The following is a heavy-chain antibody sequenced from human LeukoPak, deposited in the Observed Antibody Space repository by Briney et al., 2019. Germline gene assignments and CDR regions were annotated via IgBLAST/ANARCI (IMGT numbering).Heavy chain of an antibody. J-gene: IGHJ4*02. CDR1: GFTFSSYA. CDR3: ARSIYDILTGYNY. D-gene: IGHD3-9*01. CDR2: ISYDGSNK. Sequence: GGSLRLFCAASGFTFSSYAMHWVRQAPGKGLEWVAVISYDGSNKYYADSVKGRFTISRDNSKDTLYLQMNSLRAEDTAVYYCARSIYDILTGYNYRGQGTLVTVSS. V-gene: IGHV3-30-3*01.